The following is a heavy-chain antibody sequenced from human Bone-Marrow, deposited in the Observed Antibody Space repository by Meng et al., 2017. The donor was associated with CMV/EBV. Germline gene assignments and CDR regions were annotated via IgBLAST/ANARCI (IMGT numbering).Heavy chain of an antibody. V-gene: IGHV4-61*01. CDR2: IYYSGST. CDR3: ARVPSQTGYSSSWYLLTYYYYYGMDV. Sequence: SETLSLTCTVSGGSVSSGSYYWSWIRQPPGKGLEWIGYIYYSGSTNYNPSLKSRVTISVDTSKNQFSLKLSSVTAADTAVYYCARVPSQTGYSSSWYLLTYYYYYGMDVWGQGTTVTVSS. CDR1: GGSVSSGSYY. J-gene: IGHJ6*02. D-gene: IGHD6-13*01.